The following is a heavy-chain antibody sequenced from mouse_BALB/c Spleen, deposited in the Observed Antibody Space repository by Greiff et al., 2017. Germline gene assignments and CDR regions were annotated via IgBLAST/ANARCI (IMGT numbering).Heavy chain of an antibody. J-gene: IGHJ1*01. Sequence: QVQLQQSGAELAKPGASVKMSCKASGYTFTSYWMHWVKQRPGQGLEWIGYINPSTGYTEYNQKFKDKATLTADKSSSTAYMQLSSLTSEDSAVYYCARGDGITRFFDVWGAGTTVTVSS. CDR2: INPSTGYT. CDR1: GYTFTSYW. CDR3: ARGDGITRFFDV. D-gene: IGHD2-4*01. V-gene: IGHV1-7*01.